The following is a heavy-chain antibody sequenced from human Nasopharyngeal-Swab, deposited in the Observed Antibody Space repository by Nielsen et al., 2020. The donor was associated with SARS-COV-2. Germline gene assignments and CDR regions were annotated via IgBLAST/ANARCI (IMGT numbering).Heavy chain of an antibody. CDR1: GGTFSSYA. Sequence: SVKVPCKASGGTFSSYAISWVRQAPGQGLEWMGGIIPIFGTANYAQKFQGRVTITADKSTSTAYMELSSLRSEDTAVYYCARDSSDSYYGMDVWGQGTTVTVSS. CDR2: IIPIFGTA. CDR3: ARDSSDSYYGMDV. J-gene: IGHJ6*02. V-gene: IGHV1-69*06.